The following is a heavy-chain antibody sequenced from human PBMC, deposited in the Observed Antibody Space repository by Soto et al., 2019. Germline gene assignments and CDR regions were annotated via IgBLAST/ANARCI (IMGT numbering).Heavy chain of an antibody. V-gene: IGHV3-23*01. CDR1: GFTFSLYA. D-gene: IGHD6-19*01. Sequence: GGSLRLSCAASGFTFSLYAMGWVRQAPGKGLEWASAIGGGGGSTYYADSVKGRFTISRDNSKNTLYLEMDSLRVEDTAVFYCAKTAEAVAGTVYDYWGQGTLVTVS. CDR3: AKTAEAVAGTVYDY. J-gene: IGHJ4*02. CDR2: IGGGGGST.